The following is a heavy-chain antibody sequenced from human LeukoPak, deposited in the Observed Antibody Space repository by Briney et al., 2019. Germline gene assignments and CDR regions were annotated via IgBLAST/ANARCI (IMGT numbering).Heavy chain of an antibody. Sequence: SETLSLTCTVSGGSISSYYWSWIRQPPGKGLEWIGYIYYSGSTNYNPSLKSRVTISVDTSKSQFSLKLSSVTAADTAVYYCARSRTRTAFDIWGQGTMVTVSS. V-gene: IGHV4-59*08. CDR1: GGSISSYY. J-gene: IGHJ3*02. CDR2: IYYSGST. D-gene: IGHD2-15*01. CDR3: ARSRTRTAFDI.